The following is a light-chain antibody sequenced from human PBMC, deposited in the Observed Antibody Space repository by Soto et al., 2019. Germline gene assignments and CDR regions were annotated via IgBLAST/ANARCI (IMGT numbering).Light chain of an antibody. CDR2: DSN. V-gene: IGLV1-51*01. CDR1: SSNIGAYF. CDR3: GTWDSSLSVVV. J-gene: IGLJ2*01. Sequence: QSVLTQPPSVSAAPGQTVTISCSGSSSNIGAYFVSWYQQLPGTAPKLLIYDSNKRPSGIPDRFSGSKSGTSATLGITGLQTGDEADYYCGTWDSSLSVVVFGGGTKLTVL.